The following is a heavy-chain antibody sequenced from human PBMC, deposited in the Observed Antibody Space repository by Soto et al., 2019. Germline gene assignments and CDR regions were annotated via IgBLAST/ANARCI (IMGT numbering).Heavy chain of an antibody. CDR1: GFTFSSYA. CDR2: ISGSGGST. D-gene: IGHD3-22*01. J-gene: IGHJ4*02. Sequence: PGGSLRLSCAASGFTFSSYAMSWVRQAPGKGLEWVSAISGSGGSTYYADSVKGRFTISRDNSKNTLYLQMNSLRAEDTAVYYCAKTQRITMIVVVITYFDYWGQGTLVTVSS. CDR3: AKTQRITMIVVVITYFDY. V-gene: IGHV3-23*01.